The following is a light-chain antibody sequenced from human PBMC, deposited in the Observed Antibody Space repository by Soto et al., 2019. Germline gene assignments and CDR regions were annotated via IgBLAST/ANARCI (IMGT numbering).Light chain of an antibody. CDR3: QQYGSSPRT. Sequence: EIVLTQFPGTLSLSPGERGTLSCRASQNVSTLYLAWFQQKVGQAPRVLIYSASSRATGIPDRFTGSGSGTDFTLTISRVEPEDFAVYYCQQYGSSPRTFGEGTKVDIK. CDR2: SAS. CDR1: QNVSTLY. J-gene: IGKJ4*01. V-gene: IGKV3-20*01.